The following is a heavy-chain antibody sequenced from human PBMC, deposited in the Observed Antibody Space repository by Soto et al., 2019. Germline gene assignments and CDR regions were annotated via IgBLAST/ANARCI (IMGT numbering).Heavy chain of an antibody. CDR1: GFTFSSYD. CDR3: ARLPNGDNNWMDP. D-gene: IGHD4-17*01. CDR2: IGSRNGII. V-gene: IGHV3-48*01. Sequence: EIQLVETGGGLVQPGGSLRLSCAASGFTFSSYDMNWVRQAPGKGLEWVSYIGSRNGIIHYTDSVKGRFIVSTDNAKVSLYLQMSSLRVEDTAVYYCARLPNGDNNWMDPWGQGTLVTVSP. J-gene: IGHJ5*02.